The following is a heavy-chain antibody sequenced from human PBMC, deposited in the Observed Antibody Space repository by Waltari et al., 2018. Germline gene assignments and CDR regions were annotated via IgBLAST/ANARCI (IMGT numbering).Heavy chain of an antibody. CDR3: AGGSIMITFGGVEGAFDI. V-gene: IGHV3-53*01. CDR1: GFTVSSNY. Sequence: EVQLVESGGGLIQPGGSLRLSCAASGFTVSSNYMSWVRQAPGQGLEWVSVIYSGGSTYYADSVKGRFTISRDNSKNTLYLQMNSLRAEDTAVYYCAGGSIMITFGGVEGAFDIWGQGTMVTVSS. CDR2: IYSGGST. D-gene: IGHD3-16*01. J-gene: IGHJ3*02.